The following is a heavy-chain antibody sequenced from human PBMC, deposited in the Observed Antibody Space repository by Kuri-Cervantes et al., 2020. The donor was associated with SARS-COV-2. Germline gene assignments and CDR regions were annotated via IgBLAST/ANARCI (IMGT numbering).Heavy chain of an antibody. CDR3: ARGGESSSRWYGLDV. CDR2: ISRTGSPV. D-gene: IGHD3-10*01. V-gene: IGHV3-11*01. Sequence: GGSLRLSCVASGFTFSEYYMSWIRQAPGKGLEWISYISRTGSPVYYARSVKGRFTISRDNAKNSVFLQMNSLRVEDTAVYYCARGGESSSRWYGLDVWGQGTTVTVSS. CDR1: GFTFSEYY. J-gene: IGHJ6*02.